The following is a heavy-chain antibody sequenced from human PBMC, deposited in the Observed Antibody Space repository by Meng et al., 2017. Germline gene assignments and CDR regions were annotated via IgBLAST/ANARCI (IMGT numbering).Heavy chain of an antibody. J-gene: IGHJ6*02. CDR3: ARDWKGIAAANQKTNYYYYGMDV. CDR2: INPSGGST. CDR1: GYTFTSYY. D-gene: IGHD6-13*01. Sequence: ASVKVSCKASGYTFTSYYMHWVRQAPGQGLEWMGIINPSGGSTSYAQKFQGRVTMTRDMSTSTVYMELSSLRSEDTAVYYCARDWKGIAAANQKTNYYYYGMDVWGQGTTVTVSS. V-gene: IGHV1-46*01.